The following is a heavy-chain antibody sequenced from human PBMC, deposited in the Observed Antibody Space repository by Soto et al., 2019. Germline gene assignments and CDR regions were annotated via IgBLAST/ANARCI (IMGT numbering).Heavy chain of an antibody. Sequence: QVQLQQWGTGLLKPSETLSLHCAVYGESLRGYYWSWIRQTPAMGMEWIGEINHRGTTNHDSSLKSRASISIDTSKNQVSLRLNYVTAADTAVYYCARGYPRSIFSTSLTTSYWFDSWRQGTLVTVSS. J-gene: IGHJ5*01. D-gene: IGHD3-9*01. CDR2: INHRGTT. CDR3: ARGYPRSIFSTSLTTSYWFDS. V-gene: IGHV4-34*04. CDR1: GESLRGYY.